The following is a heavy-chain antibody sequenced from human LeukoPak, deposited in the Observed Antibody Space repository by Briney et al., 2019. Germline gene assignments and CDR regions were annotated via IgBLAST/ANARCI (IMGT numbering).Heavy chain of an antibody. Sequence: LSLTCAVYGGSFSGYYWSWIRQAPGKGLEWVSYISSSGSTIYYADSVKGRFTISRDNAKNSLYLQMNSLRAEDTAVYYCARPYYYDSSGYYWGQGTLVTVSS. J-gene: IGHJ4*02. CDR2: ISSSGSTI. CDR3: ARPYYYDSSGYY. CDR1: GGSFSGYY. D-gene: IGHD3-22*01. V-gene: IGHV3-11*04.